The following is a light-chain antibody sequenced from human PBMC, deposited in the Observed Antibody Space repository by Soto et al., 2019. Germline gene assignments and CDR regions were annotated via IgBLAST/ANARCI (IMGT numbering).Light chain of an antibody. J-gene: IGLJ1*01. Sequence: SVLTQPASASASPGQSVTISCTGTSSDVGGYNNYVSWYQQHPGKARTLMIYEVSKRPSGVPDRCSGSKSGNTASLTVSGLQAEEEADYDCSSYAGSNNFVFGTGTKVTVL. V-gene: IGLV2-8*01. CDR2: EVS. CDR3: SSYAGSNNFV. CDR1: SSDVGGYNNY.